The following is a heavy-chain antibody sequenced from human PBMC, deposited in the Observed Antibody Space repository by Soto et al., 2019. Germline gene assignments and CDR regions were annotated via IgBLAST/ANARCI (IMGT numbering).Heavy chain of an antibody. D-gene: IGHD6-13*01. CDR2: IWYDGSNK. J-gene: IGHJ4*02. V-gene: IGHV3-33*01. CDR3: ARAWQQLGSFGY. Sequence: QVQLVESGGGVVQPGRSLRLSCAASGFTFSSYGMHWVRQAPGKGLEGVAVIWYDGSNKYYAYSVKGRFTISRDNSKNTLYLQMNSLRAEDTAVYYCARAWQQLGSFGYWGQGTLVTVSS. CDR1: GFTFSSYG.